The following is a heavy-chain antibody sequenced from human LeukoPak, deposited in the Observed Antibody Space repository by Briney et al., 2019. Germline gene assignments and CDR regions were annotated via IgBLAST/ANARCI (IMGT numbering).Heavy chain of an antibody. Sequence: GASVKVSCKASGYTFTSYDIIWVRQATGQGLEWMGWMNPNSGNTGYAQKFQGRVTMTRNTSISTAYMELSSLRSEDTAVYYCARLVAAAGTDDAFDIWGQGTMVTVSS. CDR1: GYTFTSYD. V-gene: IGHV1-8*01. CDR2: MNPNSGNT. D-gene: IGHD6-13*01. J-gene: IGHJ3*02. CDR3: ARLVAAAGTDDAFDI.